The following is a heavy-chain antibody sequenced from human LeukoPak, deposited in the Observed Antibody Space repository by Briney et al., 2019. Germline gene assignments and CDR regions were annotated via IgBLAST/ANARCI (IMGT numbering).Heavy chain of an antibody. CDR3: ARDHYGGYAYSDY. CDR2: ITWDGVGT. CDR1: GFTFDKYT. J-gene: IGHJ4*02. Sequence: PGGSLRLSCVASGFTFDKYTMHWVRQAPGKGLEWVSLITWDGVGTYYADSVKGRFTISRDNSKNTLYLQMNSLRAEDTAVYYCARDHYGGYAYSDYWGQGALVIVSS. V-gene: IGHV3-43*01. D-gene: IGHD5-12*01.